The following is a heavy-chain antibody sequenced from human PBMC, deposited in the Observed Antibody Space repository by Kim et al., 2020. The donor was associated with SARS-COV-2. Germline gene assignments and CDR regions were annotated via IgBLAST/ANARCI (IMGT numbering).Heavy chain of an antibody. D-gene: IGHD6-19*01. J-gene: IGHJ6*02. CDR3: ARLRVAGLYYYYYYGMDV. CDR1: GGSISSYY. V-gene: IGHV4-59*08. Sequence: SETLSLTCTVSGGSISSYYWSWIRQPPGKGLEWIGYIYYSWSTNYNPSLKSRVTISVDTSKNQFSLKLSSVTAADTAVYYCARLRVAGLYYYYYYGMDVWGQGPTVTVSS. CDR2: IYYSWST.